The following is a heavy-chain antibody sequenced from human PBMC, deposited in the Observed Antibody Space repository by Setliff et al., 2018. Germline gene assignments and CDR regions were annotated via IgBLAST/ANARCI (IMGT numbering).Heavy chain of an antibody. CDR3: ARKGISALSGAFDM. CDR1: GGSISNYY. J-gene: IGHJ3*02. D-gene: IGHD1-26*01. CDR2: IYTSGST. Sequence: SETLSLTCTVSGGSISNYYWSWIRQPAGEGLEWIGRIYTSGSTNYNPSLKSRVTMSVDTSKNQSSLKLSSVTAADTAVYYCARKGISALSGAFDMWGQGTMVTVSS. V-gene: IGHV4-4*07.